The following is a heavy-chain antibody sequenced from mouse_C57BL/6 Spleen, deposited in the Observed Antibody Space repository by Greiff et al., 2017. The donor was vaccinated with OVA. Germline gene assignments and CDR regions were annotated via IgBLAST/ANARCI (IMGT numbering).Heavy chain of an antibody. CDR1: GFTFTDYY. Sequence: EVQLVESGGGLVQPGGSLSLSCAASGFTFTDYYMSWVRQPPGKALEWLGFIRNKANGYTTEYSASVKGRFTISRDNSQSILYLQMNALRAEDSATYYCARYPHYYGSIYAMDDWGQGTSVTVSS. CDR3: ARYPHYYGSIYAMDD. D-gene: IGHD1-1*01. V-gene: IGHV7-3*01. CDR2: IRNKANGYTT. J-gene: IGHJ4*01.